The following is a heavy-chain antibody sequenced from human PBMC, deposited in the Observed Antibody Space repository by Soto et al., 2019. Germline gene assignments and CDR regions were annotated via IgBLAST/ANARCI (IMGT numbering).Heavy chain of an antibody. Sequence: EVQLVETGGGLIQPGGSQRLSCLASGLTVSNSYMTWVRQAPGKGLEWVAAIYGGGGTYYADSVKGRFTISRDNSKNALYLQINSLRVDDTADYYCAKGPGFIDAYLEYWCQGTHVTVSS. CDR1: GLTVSNSY. V-gene: IGHV3-53*02. J-gene: IGHJ4*02. D-gene: IGHD3-16*01. CDR3: AKGPGFIDAYLEY. CDR2: IYGGGGT.